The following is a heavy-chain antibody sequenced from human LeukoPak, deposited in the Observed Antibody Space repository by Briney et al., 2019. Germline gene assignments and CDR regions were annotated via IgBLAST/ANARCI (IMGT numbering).Heavy chain of an antibody. CDR2: ISVNSGDT. V-gene: IGHV1-18*01. J-gene: IGHJ4*02. D-gene: IGHD2-15*01. CDR3: ARDFFHGHCAGLSCFLLDY. CDR1: GYTFTRYG. Sequence: GASVKVSCQASGYTFTRYGISWVRQAPGQGLEWMGGISVNSGDTNSAQKFQDRVTMTTDTSTRTAYMELRSLRSDDTAVYYCARDFFHGHCAGLSCFLLDYWGQGSLVTVSS.